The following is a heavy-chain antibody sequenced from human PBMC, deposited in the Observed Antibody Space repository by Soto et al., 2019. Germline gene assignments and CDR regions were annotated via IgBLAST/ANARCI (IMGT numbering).Heavy chain of an antibody. CDR3: ARDEMSGGNIVF. J-gene: IGHJ4*02. D-gene: IGHD1-26*01. CDR2: ISSTRNAI. V-gene: IGHV3-48*02. Sequence: EVQLVESGGGLVQPGGSLRLSCAASGFTFKNYGMNWVRQAPGKGLEWVAYISSTRNAIHYTDSVRGRFTISRDNAKNSLYLRMNSLRDEDTAVYYCARDEMSGGNIVFWGQGSQVAVSS. CDR1: GFTFKNYG.